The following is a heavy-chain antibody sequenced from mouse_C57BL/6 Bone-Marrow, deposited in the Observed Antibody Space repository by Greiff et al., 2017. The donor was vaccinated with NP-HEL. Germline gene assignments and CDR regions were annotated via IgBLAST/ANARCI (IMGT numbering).Heavy chain of an antibody. CDR3: ARASSGWRRDY. CDR2: IYPRSGNT. CDR1: GYTFTCYG. V-gene: IGHV1-81*01. D-gene: IGHD3-2*02. J-gene: IGHJ2*01. Sequence: QVQLQQSGAELARPGASVKLSCKASGYTFTCYGISWVKQRTGQGLEWIGEIYPRSGNTYYNEKFKGKATLTADKSSSTAYMELRSLTSEDSAVYFCARASSGWRRDYWGQGTTLTVSS.